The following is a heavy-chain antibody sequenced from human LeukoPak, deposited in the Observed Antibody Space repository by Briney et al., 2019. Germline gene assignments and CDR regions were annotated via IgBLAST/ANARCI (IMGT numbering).Heavy chain of an antibody. J-gene: IGHJ4*02. V-gene: IGHV4-4*07. Sequence: SETLSLTCTVSGGSISSYYWSWIRQPAGKGLEWIGRIYTSGSTNYNPSLKSRVTVSVDTSKNQFSLKLSSVTAADTAVYYCARESNDYVWGSYRYTPMIDYWGQGTLVTVSS. CDR3: ARESNDYVWGSYRYTPMIDY. CDR2: IYTSGST. D-gene: IGHD3-16*02. CDR1: GGSISSYY.